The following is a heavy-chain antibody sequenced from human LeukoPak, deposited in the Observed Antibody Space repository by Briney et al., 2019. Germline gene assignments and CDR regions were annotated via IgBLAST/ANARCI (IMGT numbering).Heavy chain of an antibody. D-gene: IGHD2-15*01. V-gene: IGHV3-30*02. CDR2: IRYDGSNK. CDR1: GFTFSSYG. CDR3: AKDHRARLPSLSSYDY. J-gene: IGHJ4*02. Sequence: GGSLRLSCAASGFTFSSYGMHWVRQAPGKGLEWVAFIRYDGSNKYYADSVKGRFTISRDNSKNTLYLQMNSLRAEDTAVYYCAKDHRARLPSLSSYDYWGQGTLVTVSS.